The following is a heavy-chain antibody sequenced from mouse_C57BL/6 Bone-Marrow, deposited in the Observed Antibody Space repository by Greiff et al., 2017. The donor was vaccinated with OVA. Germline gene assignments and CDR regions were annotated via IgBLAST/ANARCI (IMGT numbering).Heavy chain of an antibody. CDR1: GYTFTDYN. J-gene: IGHJ2*01. CDR2: INPNNGGT. CDR3: SYSRGPLYFDY. V-gene: IGHV1-22*01. D-gene: IGHD2-10*01. Sequence: EVQRVESGPELVKPGASVKMSCKASGYTFTDYNMHWVKQSHGKSLEWIGYINPNNGGTSYNQKFKGKATLTVNKSSSTAYMELRSLTSEDSAVYYCSYSRGPLYFDYWGQGTTLTVSS.